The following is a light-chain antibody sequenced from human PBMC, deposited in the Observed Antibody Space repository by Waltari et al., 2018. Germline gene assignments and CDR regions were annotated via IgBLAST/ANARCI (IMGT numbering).Light chain of an antibody. Sequence: QSVLTQPPSVSWTPGQRVTISCSGSASNIGNNLVNWYQQFPGKAPKLLIYRSDQRPSGAPDRFSGSKSGTSASLAISGLQSEDEADYYCAAWDDSLNGRWVFGGGTKVTVL. V-gene: IGLV1-44*01. CDR1: ASNIGNNL. CDR3: AAWDDSLNGRWV. J-gene: IGLJ3*02. CDR2: RSD.